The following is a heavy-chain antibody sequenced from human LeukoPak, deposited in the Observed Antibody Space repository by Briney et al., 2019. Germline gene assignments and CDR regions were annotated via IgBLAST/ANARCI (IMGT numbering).Heavy chain of an antibody. D-gene: IGHD2-21*01. J-gene: IGHJ4*02. V-gene: IGHV4-31*03. CDR1: GGSITTAGNF. CDR3: ARYYCGGSLCPGIDS. Sequence: SETLSLTCTVSGGSITTAGNFFWTWIRQHPGGGLEWIGYISQSWSTYYNPSLASRATISVDTSRDLFSLRLRSVTAADTAVYYCARYYCGGSLCPGIDSWGQGTLVTVSS. CDR2: ISQSWST.